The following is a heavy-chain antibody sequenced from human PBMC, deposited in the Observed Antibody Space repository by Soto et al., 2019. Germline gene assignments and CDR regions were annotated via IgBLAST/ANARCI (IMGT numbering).Heavy chain of an antibody. CDR3: ARDSYGDYVVDY. J-gene: IGHJ4*02. CDR2: IIPILGIA. D-gene: IGHD4-17*01. V-gene: IGHV1-69*04. CDR1: GGTFSSYT. Sequence: SVKVSCKASGGTFSSYTISWVRQAPGQGLEWMGRIIPILGIANYAQKFQGRVKITADKSTSTAYMELSSLRSEDTAVYYCARDSYGDYVVDYWGQGTLVTVSS.